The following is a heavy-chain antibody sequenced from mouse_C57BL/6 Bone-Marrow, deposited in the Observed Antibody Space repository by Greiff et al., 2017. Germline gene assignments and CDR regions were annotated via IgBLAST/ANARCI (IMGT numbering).Heavy chain of an antibody. Sequence: DVQLVESGGGLVKPGGSLKLSCAASGFTFSSYAMSWVRQTPEKRLEWVATISDGGSYTYYPDNVKGRFTISRDNAKNNLYLQMSHLKSEDTAMYYCARDRGVPFDYWGQGTTLTVSS. CDR1: GFTFSSYA. CDR2: ISDGGSYT. V-gene: IGHV5-4*01. J-gene: IGHJ2*01. CDR3: ARDRGVPFDY.